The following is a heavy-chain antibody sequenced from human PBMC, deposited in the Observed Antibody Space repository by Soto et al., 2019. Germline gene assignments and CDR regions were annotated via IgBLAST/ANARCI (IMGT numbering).Heavy chain of an antibody. Sequence: PGGSLRLSCAASGFSISDHYMSWIRQAPGKGLEWVSYSSNSGTFTKYADSVKGRFSISRDNAKNSLYLEINSLRGEDTDIYYCARSGDNYNVLDYWGQGTPVTVSS. CDR1: GFSISDHY. J-gene: IGHJ4*02. CDR3: ARSGDNYNVLDY. V-gene: IGHV3-11*03. CDR2: SSNSGTFT. D-gene: IGHD3-10*02.